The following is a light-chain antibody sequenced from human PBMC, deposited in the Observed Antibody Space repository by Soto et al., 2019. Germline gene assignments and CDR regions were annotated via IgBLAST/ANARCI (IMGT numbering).Light chain of an antibody. J-gene: IGLJ2*01. CDR3: SSYTSSSTVI. V-gene: IGLV2-14*03. CDR1: SSDVGGYNF. Sequence: QSALTQPASVSGSPGQSITISCTGTSSDVGGYNFVSWYQQHPGKAPKFIIYDVRNRPSGVSNRFSGSRSGNTASLTISDLQAEDEADYYCSSYTSSSTVIFGGGTQLAVL. CDR2: DVR.